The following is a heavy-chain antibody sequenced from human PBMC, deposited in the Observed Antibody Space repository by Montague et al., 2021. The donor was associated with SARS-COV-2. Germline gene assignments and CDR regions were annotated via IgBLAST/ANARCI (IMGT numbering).Heavy chain of an antibody. CDR3: GRGVWYFGSGGGSFYYYGVDV. Sequence: SLRLSCAASGFTFSQYDMHWVRQVPGKGLEWVSGIGKDGDTHYPGTVMGRFIISSEDAKNSFYLQMNSLRAGDTAVDYCGRGVWYFGSGGGSFYYYGVDVWGQGTTVTVSS. CDR1: GFTFSQYD. J-gene: IGHJ6*02. V-gene: IGHV3-13*01. CDR2: IGKDGDT. D-gene: IGHD3-10*01.